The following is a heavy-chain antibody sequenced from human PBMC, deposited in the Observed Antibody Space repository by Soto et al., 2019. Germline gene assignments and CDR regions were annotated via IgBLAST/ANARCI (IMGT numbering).Heavy chain of an antibody. J-gene: IGHJ4*02. CDR2: INHSGST. D-gene: IGHD6-19*01. CDR1: GGSFSGYY. V-gene: IGHV4-34*01. Sequence: PSETLSLTCAVSGGSFSGYYWSWIRQPPGKGLEWIGEINHSGSTHYNPSLKSRVTISVEMSKNQFSLKLSSVTAADTAVYYCASGRSGWSRGEWYYFDYWGQGSPVTVS. CDR3: ASGRSGWSRGEWYYFDY.